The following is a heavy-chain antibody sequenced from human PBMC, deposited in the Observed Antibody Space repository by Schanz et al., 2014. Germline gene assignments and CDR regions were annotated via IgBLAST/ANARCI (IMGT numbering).Heavy chain of an antibody. D-gene: IGHD3-10*01. J-gene: IGHJ6*03. CDR1: GFNSDDYA. V-gene: IGHV3-9*02. Sequence: EVQVVESGGGLVQPGGSLRLSCTASGFNSDDYAMHWVRQAPGKGLEWVSNIPWNGAAIGYAGSVRGRFTISRDSAKNSLYLQMNSLSPEDTALYYCAKGSRSGSKVMDVWGKGTTVTVSS. CDR3: AKGSRSGSKVMDV. CDR2: IPWNGAAI.